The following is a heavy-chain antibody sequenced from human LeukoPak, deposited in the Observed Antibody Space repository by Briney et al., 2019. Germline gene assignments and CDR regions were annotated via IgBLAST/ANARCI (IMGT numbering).Heavy chain of an antibody. V-gene: IGHV4-34*01. Sequence: SETLSLTYAVYGGSFSGYYWSWIRQPPGKGLEWIGEINHSGSTNYNPSLKSRVTISVDTSKNQFSLKLSSVTAADTAVYYCARGGCSGGSCSSDFDYWGQGTLVTVSS. D-gene: IGHD2-15*01. CDR3: ARGGCSGGSCSSDFDY. CDR2: INHSGST. J-gene: IGHJ4*02. CDR1: GGSFSGYY.